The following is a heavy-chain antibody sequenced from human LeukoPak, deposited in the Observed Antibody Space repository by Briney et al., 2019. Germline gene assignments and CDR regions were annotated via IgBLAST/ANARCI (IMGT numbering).Heavy chain of an antibody. Sequence: GRSLRLSCAASGFTFDDYAMHWVRQAPGKGLEWVSGISWNSGSIGYADSVKGRFTISRDNAKNSLYLQMNSLRAEDTALYYCAKGDRSSTSCYQDYWGQGTLVTVSS. D-gene: IGHD2-2*01. CDR2: ISWNSGSI. V-gene: IGHV3-9*01. CDR1: GFTFDDYA. CDR3: AKGDRSSTSCYQDY. J-gene: IGHJ4*02.